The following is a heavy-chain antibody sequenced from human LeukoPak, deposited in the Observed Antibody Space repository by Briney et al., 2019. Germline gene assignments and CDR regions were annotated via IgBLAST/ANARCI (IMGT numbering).Heavy chain of an antibody. CDR2: INQEGGKK. D-gene: IGHD3-3*01. Sequence: GGSLRLSWAAPGSTLSTNALTWVGQAPGKGREWVANINQEGGKKYYVDSVKGRFTISRDNAKNSLYLQMNSLRAEDTAVYYCARDRRVYYDFWSGYSPPFDYWGQGTLVTVSS. CDR3: ARDRRVYYDFWSGYSPPFDY. V-gene: IGHV3-7*01. J-gene: IGHJ4*02. CDR1: GSTLSTNA.